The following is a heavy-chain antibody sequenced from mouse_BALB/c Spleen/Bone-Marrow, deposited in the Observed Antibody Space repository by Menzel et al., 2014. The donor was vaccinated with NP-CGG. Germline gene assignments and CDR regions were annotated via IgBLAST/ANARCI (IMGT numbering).Heavy chain of an antibody. V-gene: IGHV5-17*02. CDR1: GFTFSSFG. CDR2: ISSSSRTI. Sequence: EVKLVESGGGLVQPGGSRKLSCAASGFTFSSFGMHWVRQAPEKGLEWVAYISSSSRTIYYADTVKGRFTISRDNPKNTLFLQMTGLRSEDTAMYYCTRGGNWEDFDYWGQGTTLTVSS. D-gene: IGHD4-1*01. J-gene: IGHJ2*01. CDR3: TRGGNWEDFDY.